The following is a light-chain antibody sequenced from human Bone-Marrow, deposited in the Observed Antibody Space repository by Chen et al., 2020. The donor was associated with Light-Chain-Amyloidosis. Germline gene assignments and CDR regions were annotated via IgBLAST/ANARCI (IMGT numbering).Light chain of an antibody. Sequence: SYKLTQPPSVSVSPGQTARITCSGDALPKQYAYWYQQKPGQAPVLVIYKDSERPSGIPERFSGSSSGTTVTLTISGVQAEDEADYYCQSADSSDLGVFGGGTKLTVL. J-gene: IGLJ3*02. CDR1: ALPKQY. CDR2: KDS. V-gene: IGLV3-25*03. CDR3: QSADSSDLGV.